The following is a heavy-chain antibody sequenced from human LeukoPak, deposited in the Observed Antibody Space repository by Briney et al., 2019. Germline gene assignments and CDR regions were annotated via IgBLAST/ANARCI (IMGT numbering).Heavy chain of an antibody. J-gene: IGHJ6*03. D-gene: IGHD3-10*01. CDR1: GFTFDDYA. CDR3: AKGFYYGLGDYMDV. V-gene: IGHV3-9*01. CDR2: ISWNSGSI. Sequence: GGSLRLSCAASGFTFDDYAMHWVRQAPGKGLEWVSGISWNSGSIGYADSVEGRFTISRDNAKNSLYLQMNSLRAEDTALYYCAKGFYYGLGDYMDVWGKGTTVTISS.